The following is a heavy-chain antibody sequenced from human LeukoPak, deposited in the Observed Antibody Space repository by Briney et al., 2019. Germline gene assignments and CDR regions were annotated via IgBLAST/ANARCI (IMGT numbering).Heavy chain of an antibody. CDR3: ARGGRNYYYYYYYMDV. D-gene: IGHD1-7*01. V-gene: IGHV1-69*05. CDR2: IIPIFGTA. Sequence: ASVKVSCKASGGTFSSYAISWVRQAPGQGLEWMGGIIPIFGTANYAQKFQGRVTITTDESTSTAYMELSSLRSEDTAVYYCARGGRNYYYYYYYMDVWGEGTTVTVSS. J-gene: IGHJ6*03. CDR1: GGTFSSYA.